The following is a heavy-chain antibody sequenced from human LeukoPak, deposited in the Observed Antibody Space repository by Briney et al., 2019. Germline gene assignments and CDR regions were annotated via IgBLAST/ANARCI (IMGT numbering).Heavy chain of an antibody. J-gene: IGHJ4*02. CDR1: GFTVSTTH. CDR2: TYRGGTT. V-gene: IGHV3-66*01. Sequence: PGGSLRLSCAASGFTVSTTHMSWVRQSPGKGLEWVSVTYRGGTTDYADFVKDRFSSYRDTSKNTLDLQMNSLRDEDTAVYYCARVLGSPSYFDDWGQGTLVTVSP. CDR3: ARVLGSPSYFDD. D-gene: IGHD3-16*01.